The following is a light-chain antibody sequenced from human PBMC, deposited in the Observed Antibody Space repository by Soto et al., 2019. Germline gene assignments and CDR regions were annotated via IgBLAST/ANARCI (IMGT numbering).Light chain of an antibody. J-gene: IGKJ5*01. CDR2: AAS. V-gene: IGKV1-9*01. Sequence: IQLTQSPSSLSASVGDRVTITCRASQGISSYLAWYQKKPGKAPKLLIYAASTLQSGVPSRFSGSGSGTDFTLTISSLQPEDFATYYCQQLNSYPRPFGQGTRLEIK. CDR3: QQLNSYPRP. CDR1: QGISSY.